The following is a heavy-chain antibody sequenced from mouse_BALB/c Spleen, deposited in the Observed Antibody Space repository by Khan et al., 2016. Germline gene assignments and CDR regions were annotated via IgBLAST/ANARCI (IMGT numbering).Heavy chain of an antibody. D-gene: IGHD2-3*01. CDR3: AREYDGYGDY. CDR1: GFSLTSYG. Sequence: QVQLKESGPGLVAPSQSLSITCTVSGFSLTSYGVHWVRQPPGKGLEWLGVIWAGGSTNYNSALMSRLSISKDNSKIQVCVKMKRLQTDDTAMDYCAREYDGYGDYWGQGTSVTVSS. J-gene: IGHJ4*01. V-gene: IGHV2-9*02. CDR2: IWAGGST.